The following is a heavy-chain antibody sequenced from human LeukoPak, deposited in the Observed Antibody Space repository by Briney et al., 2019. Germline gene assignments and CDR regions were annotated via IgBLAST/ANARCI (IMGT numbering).Heavy chain of an antibody. CDR1: GGSISSSSYY. CDR2: IYYSGST. J-gene: IGHJ4*02. D-gene: IGHD3-22*01. Sequence: SETLSLTCTVSGGSISSSSYYWGWIRQPPGKGLEWIGSIYYSGSTYYNPSLKSRVTISVDTSKNQFSLKLSSVTAADTAVYYCARQYYYDRQKDYWGQGTLVTVSS. V-gene: IGHV4-39*01. CDR3: ARQYYYDRQKDY.